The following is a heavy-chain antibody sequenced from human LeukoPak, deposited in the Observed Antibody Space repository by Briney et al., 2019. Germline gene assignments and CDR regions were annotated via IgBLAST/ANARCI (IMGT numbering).Heavy chain of an antibody. CDR3: AGANWAAGVAFDY. CDR1: GYTFTDYY. D-gene: IGHD1-1*01. V-gene: IGHV1-2*02. J-gene: IGHJ4*02. CDR2: INAKSGGT. Sequence: SVTVSCETSGYTFTDYYIHWVRQAPGQGLEWMGWINAKSGGTNSAQKFQGRVTMTRDTSISTANMDLSSLRSDDTAVYYCAGANWAAGVAFDYWGQVALVTVSS.